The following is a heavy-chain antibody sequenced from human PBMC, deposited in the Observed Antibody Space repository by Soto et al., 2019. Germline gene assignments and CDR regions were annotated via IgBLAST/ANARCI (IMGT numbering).Heavy chain of an antibody. J-gene: IGHJ4*02. V-gene: IGHV3-53*01. CDR2: IHTGGAT. CDR1: GFSVGGNP. CDR3: ARGVNDDS. Sequence: EVKLVESGGGLMQPGGSLRLSCAASGFSVGGNPRTWVRQAPGKGLEWVAVIHTGGATFYADPVKGRFTISRDNYKNTVYLQMNSLTVGDTAMYFCARGVNDDSWGQGTLVTVSS. D-gene: IGHD1-1*01.